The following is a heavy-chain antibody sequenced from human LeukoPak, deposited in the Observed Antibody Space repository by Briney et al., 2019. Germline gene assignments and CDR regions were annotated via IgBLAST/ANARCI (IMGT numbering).Heavy chain of an antibody. V-gene: IGHV1-69*02. CDR1: GGTFSSYS. D-gene: IGHD3-22*01. CDR3: ASPAREYYYDSSGYYDRFDY. J-gene: IGHJ4*02. Sequence: SVKVSCKASGGTFSSYSISWVRQAPGQGLEWMGRIIPILCIANYAQKFQGRVTITADKSTSTAYMELSSLRSEDTAVYYCASPAREYYYDSSGYYDRFDYWGQGTLVTVSS. CDR2: IIPILCIA.